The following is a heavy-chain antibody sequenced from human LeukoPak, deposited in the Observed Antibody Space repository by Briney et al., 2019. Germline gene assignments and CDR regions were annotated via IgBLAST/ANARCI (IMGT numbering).Heavy chain of an antibody. D-gene: IGHD3-22*01. CDR3: ARAQKKYYYDSSGYHSRDYFDY. Sequence: SETLSLTCIVSGGAISSYYWNWIRQPRGKGLEWIGHIYYSGSSNYNPSLKSRVTISVDTSKNQFSLKLSSVTAADTAVYYCARAQKKYYYDSSGYHSRDYFDYWGQGTLVTVSS. J-gene: IGHJ4*02. CDR2: IYYSGSS. CDR1: GGAISSYY. V-gene: IGHV4-59*01.